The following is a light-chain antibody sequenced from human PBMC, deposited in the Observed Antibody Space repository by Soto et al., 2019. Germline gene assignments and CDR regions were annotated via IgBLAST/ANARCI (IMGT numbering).Light chain of an antibody. CDR1: SSDVGGYNY. CDR2: DVS. CDR3: CSYAGSNVV. V-gene: IGLV2-11*01. Sequence: QSVLTQPRSVSGSPGQSVTISCTGTSSDVGGYNYVSWYQQHPGKVPKVMIYDVSKRPSGVPDRFSGSKSGNTASLTISGLQAEDEADYFCCSYAGSNVVFGGGTKLTVL. J-gene: IGLJ2*01.